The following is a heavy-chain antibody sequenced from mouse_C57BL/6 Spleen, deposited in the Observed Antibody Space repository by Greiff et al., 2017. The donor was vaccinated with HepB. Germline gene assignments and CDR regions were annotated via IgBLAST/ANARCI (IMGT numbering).Heavy chain of an antibody. Sequence: QVQLKQPGAELVKPGASVKLSCKASGYTFTSYWMHGVKQRPGRGLEWIGGIDPNSGETKYNEKFKSKATLTVDKPSSTAYMQLSSLTSEDSAVYYCALNDYYGSSPFAYWGQGTLVTVSA. CDR2: IDPNSGET. D-gene: IGHD1-1*01. CDR3: ALNDYYGSSPFAY. V-gene: IGHV1-72*01. CDR1: GYTFTSYW. J-gene: IGHJ3*01.